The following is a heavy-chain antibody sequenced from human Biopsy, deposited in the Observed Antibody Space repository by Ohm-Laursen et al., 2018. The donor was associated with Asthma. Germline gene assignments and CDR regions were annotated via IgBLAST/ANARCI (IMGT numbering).Heavy chain of an antibody. D-gene: IGHD2-15*01. CDR1: GGSVSSGSYY. V-gene: IGHV4-61*01. CDR2: ISYSGST. CDR3: ARVPTTLRYFDL. J-gene: IGHJ2*01. Sequence: SETLSLTCPVSGGSVSSGSYYWSWIRQPPGKEMAWVSYISYSGSTDYNPSPKSRLTISMDTSKNQFSLKLSSVTAADTAVYYCARVPTTLRYFDLWGRGTLVTVSS.